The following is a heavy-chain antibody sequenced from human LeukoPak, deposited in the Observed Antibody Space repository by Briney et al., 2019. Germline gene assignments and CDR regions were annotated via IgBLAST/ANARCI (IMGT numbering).Heavy chain of an antibody. Sequence: SETLSLTCTVSGGSISSYYWSWIRQPPGKGLEWIGHIYGSGTSNYNPSLKSRVTISVDTSKNQFSLKMSSVTAADTAVYYCARHPGIGYGDYYLDYWGQGTLVTVSS. CDR1: GGSISSYY. D-gene: IGHD4-17*01. J-gene: IGHJ4*02. CDR2: IYGSGTS. V-gene: IGHV4-59*08. CDR3: ARHPGIGYGDYYLDY.